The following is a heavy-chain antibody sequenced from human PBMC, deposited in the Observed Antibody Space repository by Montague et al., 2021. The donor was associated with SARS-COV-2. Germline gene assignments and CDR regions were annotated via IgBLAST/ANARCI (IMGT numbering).Heavy chain of an antibody. CDR2: IFYTGSK. CDR3: SRAQNICFIANCVNYFDL. Sequence: SETLSLTCSVSGGSTSNYYWTWIRQPPGKGLQWIGYIFYTGSKRFNPSLKTRVSMSLDASKNHFSLRLRAVTAADTARYYCSRAQNICFIANCVNYFDLWGLGALVTVSS. J-gene: IGHJ4*02. V-gene: IGHV4-59*01. CDR1: GGSTSNYY. D-gene: IGHD2-15*01.